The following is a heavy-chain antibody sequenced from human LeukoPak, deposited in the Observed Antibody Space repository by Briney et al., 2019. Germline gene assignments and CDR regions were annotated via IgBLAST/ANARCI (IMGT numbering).Heavy chain of an antibody. CDR2: ISGSGGST. CDR3: ARLPAYCSSTSCYYDY. V-gene: IGHV3-23*01. J-gene: IGHJ4*02. CDR1: GFTFSSYA. D-gene: IGHD2-2*01. Sequence: GGSLRLSCAASGFTFSSYAMSWVRQAPGKGLEWVSAISGSGGSTYYADSVKGRFTVSRDNAKNSLFLQMNSLRAEDTAVYYCARLPAYCSSTSCYYDYWGQGTLVTVSS.